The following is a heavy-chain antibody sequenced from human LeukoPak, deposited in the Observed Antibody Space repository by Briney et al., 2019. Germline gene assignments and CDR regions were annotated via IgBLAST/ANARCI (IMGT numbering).Heavy chain of an antibody. CDR3: ARDRSSSGWPFDY. J-gene: IGHJ4*02. D-gene: IGHD6-19*01. CDR2: IYHSGST. CDR1: GYSISSGYY. Sequence: PSETLSLTCTVSGYSISSGYYWGWIRQPPGKGLEWIGSIYHSGSTYYNPSLKSRVNISVDTSKNQFSLKLSSVTAANTAVYYCARDRSSSGWPFDYWGQGTLVTVSS. V-gene: IGHV4-38-2*02.